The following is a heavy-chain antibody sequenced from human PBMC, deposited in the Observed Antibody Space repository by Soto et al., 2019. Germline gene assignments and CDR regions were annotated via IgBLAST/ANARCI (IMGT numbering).Heavy chain of an antibody. CDR3: VKERLQRGFDY. Sequence: EVQLLDSGGGSVQPGGSLRLSCEASGFTFSNYGMSWVRQAAGKGLEWVSSIVASGGSTYYADLVKGRFTISRDNSANNLYLQMNSLRADDTAVYYCVKERLQRGFDYWGQGTLVTVSS. D-gene: IGHD6-25*01. CDR1: GFTFSNYG. J-gene: IGHJ4*02. V-gene: IGHV3-23*01. CDR2: IVASGGST.